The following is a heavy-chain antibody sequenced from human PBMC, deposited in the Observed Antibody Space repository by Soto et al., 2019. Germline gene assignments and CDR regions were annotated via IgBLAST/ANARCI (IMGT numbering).Heavy chain of an antibody. D-gene: IGHD5-12*01. J-gene: IGHJ4*02. V-gene: IGHV3-74*01. CDR1: GFTFSNYW. CDR2: TNSDGSDT. Sequence: GFLRLSCAASGFTFSNYWMHWVRQAPGKGPVWVSRTNSDGSDTLYADSVKGRFTVSRDNAKNTLSLQMNSLRLEDTAVYYCARASGYDFDSWGPGTLVTVSS. CDR3: ARASGYDFDS.